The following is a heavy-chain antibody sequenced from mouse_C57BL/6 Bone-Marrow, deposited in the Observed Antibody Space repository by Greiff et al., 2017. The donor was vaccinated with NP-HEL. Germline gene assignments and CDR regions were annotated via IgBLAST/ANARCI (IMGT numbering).Heavy chain of an antibody. D-gene: IGHD1-1*01. CDR2: IYPGSGST. J-gene: IGHJ1*03. Sequence: QVQLQQPGAELVKPGASVKMSCKASGYTFTSYWITWVKQRPGQGLEWIGDIYPGSGSTNYNEKFKSKATLTVDTSSSTAYMQLSSLTSEDSAVYYCARKKTTVVDWYFDVWGTGTTVTVSS. CDR1: GYTFTSYW. CDR3: ARKKTTVVDWYFDV. V-gene: IGHV1-55*01.